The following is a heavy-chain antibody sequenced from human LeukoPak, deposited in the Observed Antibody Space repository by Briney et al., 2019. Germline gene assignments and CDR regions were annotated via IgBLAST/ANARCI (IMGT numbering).Heavy chain of an antibody. V-gene: IGHV3-23*01. CDR3: AKTPLAVAPGDFFDN. J-gene: IGHJ4*02. D-gene: IGHD6-19*01. CDR1: GFTFSSYA. CDR2: ISGSGGST. Sequence: GGSLRLSCAASGFTFSSYAMSWVRQAPGKGLEWVPGISGSGGSTYYADSVKGRFTISRDNSKNTLYLQMNSLRADDTAVYYCAKTPLAVAPGDFFDNWGQGTLVTVSS.